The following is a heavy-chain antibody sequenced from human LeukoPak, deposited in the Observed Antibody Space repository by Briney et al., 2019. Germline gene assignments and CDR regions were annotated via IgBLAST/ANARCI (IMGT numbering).Heavy chain of an antibody. J-gene: IGHJ6*04. CDR3: AKATPYCDILTGYYTTIHYCYGMDV. CDR1: GFTFSSYG. CDR2: ISYDGSNK. D-gene: IGHD3-9*01. Sequence: PGRSLRLSCAASGFTFSSYGMHWVRQAPGKGLEWVAVISYDGSNKYYAYSVKGRFTISRDNSKNTLYLQMNSLRAEDTAVYYCAKATPYCDILTGYYTTIHYCYGMDVWGKGTTVTVSS. V-gene: IGHV3-30*18.